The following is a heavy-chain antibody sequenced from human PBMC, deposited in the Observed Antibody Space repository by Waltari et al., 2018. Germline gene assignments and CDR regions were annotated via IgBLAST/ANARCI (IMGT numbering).Heavy chain of an antibody. V-gene: IGHV1-69*08. Sequence: QVQLVQSGAEVKKPGSSVKVSCKASGGTFSSYAISWVRQAPGQGLEWMGRIIPIFGTANYAQKFQGRVTITADKSTSTAYMELSSLRSEDTAVYYCARLNLAAAGNYYYYGMDVWGQGTTVTVSS. J-gene: IGHJ6*02. D-gene: IGHD6-13*01. CDR2: IIPIFGTA. CDR3: ARLNLAAAGNYYYYGMDV. CDR1: GGTFSSYA.